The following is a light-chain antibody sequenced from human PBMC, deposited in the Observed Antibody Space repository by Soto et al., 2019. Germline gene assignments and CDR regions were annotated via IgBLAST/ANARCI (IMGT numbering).Light chain of an antibody. CDR2: DVS. CDR3: SSYTSSSTPHVV. Sequence: QSALTQPASVSGSPGQSITISCTGTSSDVGGYNYVSWYQQHPGKAPKLMIYDVSNRPSGVSTRFSGSKSGNTASLTISGLQAEDEADYYCSSYTSSSTPHVVLGGGTKLPVL. J-gene: IGLJ2*01. V-gene: IGLV2-14*01. CDR1: SSDVGGYNY.